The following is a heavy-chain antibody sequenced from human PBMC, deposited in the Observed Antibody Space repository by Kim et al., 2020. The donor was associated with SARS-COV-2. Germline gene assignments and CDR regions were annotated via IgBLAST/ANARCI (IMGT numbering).Heavy chain of an antibody. Sequence: GGSLRLSCAASGFTVSSNYMSWVRQAPGKGLEWVSVIYSGGSTCYADSVKGRFTISRDNSKNTLYLQMNSLRAEDTAVYYCARAQRSSGYYYVWGQGTLVTVSS. D-gene: IGHD3-22*01. CDR1: GFTVSSNY. J-gene: IGHJ1*01. V-gene: IGHV3-53*01. CDR2: IYSGGST. CDR3: ARAQRSSGYYYV.